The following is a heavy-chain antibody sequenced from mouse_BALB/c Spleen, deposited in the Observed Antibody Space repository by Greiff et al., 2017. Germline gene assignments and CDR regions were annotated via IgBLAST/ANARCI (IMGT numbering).Heavy chain of an antibody. CDR1: GFSLTSYG. V-gene: IGHV2-2*02. CDR2: IWSGGST. Sequence: VQRVESGPGLVQPSQSLSITCTVSGFSLTSYGVHWVRQSPGKGLEWLGVIWSGGSTDYNAAFISRLSISKDNSKSQVFFKMNSLQANDTAIYYCARLDYGYVYYAMDYWGQGTSVTVSS. D-gene: IGHD1-2*01. J-gene: IGHJ4*01. CDR3: ARLDYGYVYYAMDY.